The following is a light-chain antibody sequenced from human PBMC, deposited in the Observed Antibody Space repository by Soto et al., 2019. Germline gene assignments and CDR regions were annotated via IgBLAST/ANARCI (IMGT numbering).Light chain of an antibody. CDR2: DAS. J-gene: IGKJ2*01. CDR1: QDISNY. V-gene: IGKV1-27*01. Sequence: DIQMTQSPSSLSASVGDRVTITCRASQDISNYLAWYQQKPGKVPKLLIYDASTLQSGVPSRFSGSGTGTDFTLTISSLQPEDVATYYCQKCNSAPMYTFGQGTKLEIK. CDR3: QKCNSAPMYT.